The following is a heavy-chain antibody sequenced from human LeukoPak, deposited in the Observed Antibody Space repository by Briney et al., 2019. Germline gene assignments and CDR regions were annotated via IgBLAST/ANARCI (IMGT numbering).Heavy chain of an antibody. J-gene: IGHJ4*02. CDR1: GLSVSSNF. D-gene: IGHD3-22*01. V-gene: IGHV3-48*04. CDR3: ARAALTSYYDSSGYYTGKYYFDY. Sequence: GGSLRLSCAATGLSVSSNFMSWVRQAPGKGLEWVSYISSSSSTIYYADSVKGRFTISRDNAKNSLYLQMNSLRAEDTAVYYCARAALTSYYDSSGYYTGKYYFDYWGQGTLVTVSS. CDR2: ISSSSSTI.